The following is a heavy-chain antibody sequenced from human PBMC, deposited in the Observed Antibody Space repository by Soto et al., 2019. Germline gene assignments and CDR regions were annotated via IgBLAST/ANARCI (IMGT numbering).Heavy chain of an antibody. D-gene: IGHD1-26*01. CDR2: IKSKTDGGTA. CDR3: STDIGIYGLDI. J-gene: IGHJ6*02. Sequence: EVQLVESGGGFVQPGGSLRLSCVASRFSFTNAWMSWVRQAPGKGPEWVGRIKSKTDGGTADYAAPVKGRFTISRDDSQNTPYLHMDSLNTEDTALYHCSTDIGIYGLDIWAQGTTVTVSS. V-gene: IGHV3-15*01. CDR1: RFSFTNAW.